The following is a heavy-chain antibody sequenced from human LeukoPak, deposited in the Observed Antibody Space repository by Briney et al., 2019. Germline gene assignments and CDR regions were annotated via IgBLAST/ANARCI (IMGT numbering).Heavy chain of an antibody. CDR3: ARSKAAAFDY. V-gene: IGHV3-7*01. D-gene: IGHD6-25*01. CDR1: GFTFSGYW. Sequence: GGSLRLSCAASGFTFSGYWMSWVRQAPGKGLEWVANIKQDGSEKYYVDSVKGRFTISRDNAKNSLYLQMNSLRAEDTAVYYCARSKAAAFDYWGQGTLVTVSS. CDR2: IKQDGSEK. J-gene: IGHJ4*02.